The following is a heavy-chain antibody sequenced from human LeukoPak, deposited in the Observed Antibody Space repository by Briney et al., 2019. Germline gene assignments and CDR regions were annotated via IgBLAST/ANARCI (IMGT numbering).Heavy chain of an antibody. CDR1: GGSLSSSTYY. J-gene: IGHJ6*03. D-gene: IGHD6-13*01. CDR3: ARDLASSWFYYYYMDV. CDR2: IYETGST. Sequence: SETLSLTCSVSGGSLSSSTYYWGWIRRPPGRGLEWIGNIYETGSTYYNPSLKSRVTISVDTSKNQFSLKLSSVTAADTAVYYCARDLASSWFYYYYMDVWGKGTTVTVSS. V-gene: IGHV4-39*07.